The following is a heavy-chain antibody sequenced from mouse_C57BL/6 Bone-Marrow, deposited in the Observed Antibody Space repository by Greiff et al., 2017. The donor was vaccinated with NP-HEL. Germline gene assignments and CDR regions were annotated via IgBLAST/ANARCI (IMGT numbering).Heavy chain of an antibody. V-gene: IGHV5-12*01. CDR3: ARLNYYGSSPYYFDY. CDR1: GFTFSDYY. Sequence: DVQLQESGGGLVQPGGSLKLSCAASGFTFSDYYMYWVRQTPEKRLEWVTYISNGGGSTYYPDTVKGRFTISRDNAKNTLYLQMSRLKSEDTAMYYCARLNYYGSSPYYFDYWGQGTTLTVSS. D-gene: IGHD1-1*01. CDR2: ISNGGGST. J-gene: IGHJ2*01.